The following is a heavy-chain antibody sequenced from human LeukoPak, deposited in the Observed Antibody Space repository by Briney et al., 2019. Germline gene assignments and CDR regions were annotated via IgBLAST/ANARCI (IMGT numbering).Heavy chain of an antibody. CDR1: GGTFSSYA. J-gene: IGHJ6*03. V-gene: IGHV1-69*06. Sequence: SVKVSCKASGGTFSSYAISWVRQAPGQGLEWMGGIIPIFGTANYAQKFQGRVTITADKSTSTVYMELSSLRSEDTAVYYCARSLGGSSGWSYYYMDVWGKGTTVTVSS. CDR3: ARSLGGSSGWSYYYMDV. CDR2: IIPIFGTA. D-gene: IGHD6-19*01.